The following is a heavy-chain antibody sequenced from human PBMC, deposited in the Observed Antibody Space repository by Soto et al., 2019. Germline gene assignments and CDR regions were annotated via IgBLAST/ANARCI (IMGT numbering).Heavy chain of an antibody. V-gene: IGHV4-59*01. CDR2: IYYGGNT. CDR1: GGSISSCY. J-gene: IGHJ5*02. D-gene: IGHD3-10*01. CDR3: ARKLWFREPSNSFDP. Sequence: PSETLSITGSVSGGSISSCYSSWIRQPPGKGLEWIGYIYYGGNTNYNPSLKSRVTISEDTSKNQFSLKLRSVTTADTAVYYCARKLWFREPSNSFDPWGQGTLVTVSS.